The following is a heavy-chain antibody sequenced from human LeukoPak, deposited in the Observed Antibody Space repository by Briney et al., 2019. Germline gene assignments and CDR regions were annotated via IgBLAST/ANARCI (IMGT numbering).Heavy chain of an antibody. D-gene: IGHD3-22*01. J-gene: IGHJ4*02. Sequence: ASVKVSCKASGYTFTGYYMHWVRQAPGQGLEWMGWINPNSGGTNYAQKFQGRVTMTRDTSNSTAYMELSRLRSDDTAVYYCARDPSFFMIVVPYFDYWGQGTLVTVSS. V-gene: IGHV1-2*02. CDR2: INPNSGGT. CDR1: GYTFTGYY. CDR3: ARDPSFFMIVVPYFDY.